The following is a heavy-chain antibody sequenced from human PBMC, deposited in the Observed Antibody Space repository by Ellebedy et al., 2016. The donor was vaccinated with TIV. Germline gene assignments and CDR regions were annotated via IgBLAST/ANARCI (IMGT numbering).Heavy chain of an antibody. CDR2: TSYSGSR. V-gene: IGHV4-31*03. CDR3: ARVFGLPGSFGWFDP. D-gene: IGHD1-20*01. Sequence: LRLSCTVSGASITSGDYRWTWIRHQPGKGLEWIGYTSYSGSRNQNPPLKSRVIISLDTSKNQFSLNLSSVTAADTAVYYCARVFGLPGSFGWFDPWGQGRLVTVSS. J-gene: IGHJ5*02. CDR1: GASITSGDYR.